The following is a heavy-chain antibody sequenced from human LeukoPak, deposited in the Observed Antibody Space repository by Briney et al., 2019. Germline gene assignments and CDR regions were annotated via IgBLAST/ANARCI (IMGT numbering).Heavy chain of an antibody. CDR2: ISGSGGST. D-gene: IGHD5-18*01. Sequence: GGSLRLSCAASGFTFSSNAMSWVRQAPGKGLEWVSAISGSGGSTYYADSVKGRFTISRDNSKNTLYLQMNSLRAEDTAVYYCAKSQIQLWLGNWFDPWGQGTLVTVSS. V-gene: IGHV3-23*01. J-gene: IGHJ5*02. CDR1: GFTFSSNA. CDR3: AKSQIQLWLGNWFDP.